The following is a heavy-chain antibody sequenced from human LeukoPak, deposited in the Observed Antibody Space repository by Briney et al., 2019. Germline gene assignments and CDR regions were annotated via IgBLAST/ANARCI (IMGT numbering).Heavy chain of an antibody. CDR3: AKDRYGDYSLDY. Sequence: GGSLRLSCAASGFTFSGSAMHWVRQASGTGLEWVGRIRSKANNYATAYAASVKGRFTISRDDSKNTAFLQMSSLRAEDTAVYYCAKDRYGDYSLDYWGQGTLVTVSS. V-gene: IGHV3-73*01. D-gene: IGHD4-17*01. J-gene: IGHJ4*02. CDR2: IRSKANNYAT. CDR1: GFTFSGSA.